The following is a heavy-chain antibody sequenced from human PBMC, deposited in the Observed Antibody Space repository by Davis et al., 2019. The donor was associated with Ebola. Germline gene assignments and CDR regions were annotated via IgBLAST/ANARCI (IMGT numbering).Heavy chain of an antibody. CDR1: ELTFRACA. J-gene: IGHJ4*02. V-gene: IGHV3-30*03. Sequence: GSSLRPSVTALELTFRACAIHGLRQAPGKRLVGLARMSDDWSDEYYADSVKGRFTISRDNSKNTLSLQMNSLRLEDTAVYYCARDWGSGWYVDYWGQGTLVTGSS. CDR2: MSDDWSDE. D-gene: IGHD6-19*01. CDR3: ARDWGSGWYVDY.